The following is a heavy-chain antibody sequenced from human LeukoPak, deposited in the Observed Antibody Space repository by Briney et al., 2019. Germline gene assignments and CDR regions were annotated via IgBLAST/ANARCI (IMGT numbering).Heavy chain of an antibody. V-gene: IGHV4-34*01. CDR3: ARVVVTAIPYYFDY. CDR2: INHSGST. J-gene: IGHJ4*02. D-gene: IGHD2-21*02. CDR1: GGSFSGYY. Sequence: SETLSLTCAVYGGSFSGYYWSWNRQPPGKGLEWIGEINHSGSTNYNPSLKSRVTISVDTSKNQFSLKLSSVTAADTAVCYCARVVVTAIPYYFDYWGQGTLVTVSS.